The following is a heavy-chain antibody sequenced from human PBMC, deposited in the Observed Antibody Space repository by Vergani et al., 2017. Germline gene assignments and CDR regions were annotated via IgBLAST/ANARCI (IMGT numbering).Heavy chain of an antibody. CDR1: GGSISSYY. J-gene: IGHJ4*02. CDR2: IYYSGST. CDR3: ARDGGYYLYSSGWCDY. V-gene: IGHV4-59*01. Sequence: QVQLQESGPGLVKPSETLSLTCTVSGGSISSYYWSWIRQPPGKGLEWIGYIYYSGSTNYNPSLKSRVTISVDTSKNQFSLKLSSVTAADTAVYYCARDGGYYLYSSGWCDYWGQGTLVTVSS. D-gene: IGHD6-19*01.